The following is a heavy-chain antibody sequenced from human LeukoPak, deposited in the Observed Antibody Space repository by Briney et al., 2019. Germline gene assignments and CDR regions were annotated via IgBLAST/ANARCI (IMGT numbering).Heavy chain of an antibody. V-gene: IGHV4-61*02. CDR1: GDSISSGIHY. J-gene: IGHJ4*02. CDR3: ARAPGGDTAMAFDY. D-gene: IGHD5-18*01. Sequence: PSETLSLTCTVSGDSISSGIHYWSWIRQPAGKGLEWIGRIYTTGRTVYNPSLKGRVTISVDTSKHQFSLNLSSVTAADTAVYYCARAPGGDTAMAFDYWGQGTLVTVSS. CDR2: IYTTGRT.